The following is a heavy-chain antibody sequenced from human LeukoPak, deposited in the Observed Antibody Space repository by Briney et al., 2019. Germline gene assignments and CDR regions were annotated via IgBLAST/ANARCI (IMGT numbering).Heavy chain of an antibody. Sequence: SVKVSCKASGGTFSTFPISWVRQAPGQGLEWIGGIIPIFGPNYAQKFQGRATISADLATATAYMELSSLTSEDTSVYYCATGKDRSGYYYSLDYWGQGTLAAVSS. D-gene: IGHD3-22*01. CDR1: GGTFSTFP. J-gene: IGHJ4*02. V-gene: IGHV1-69*13. CDR3: ATGKDRSGYYYSLDY. CDR2: IIPIFGP.